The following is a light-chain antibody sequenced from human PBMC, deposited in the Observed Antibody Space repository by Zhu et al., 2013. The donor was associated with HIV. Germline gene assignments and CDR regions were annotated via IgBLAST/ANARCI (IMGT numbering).Light chain of an antibody. CDR2: GAS. CDR1: QSVNTK. CDR3: QQYYSIPLT. V-gene: IGKV3-15*01. Sequence: EIVMTQSPATLSVSPGERATLSCRASQSVNTKLAWYQHKPGQPPSLLIYGASTRATGVPGRFSGSGSGTEFTLTISSLQAEDVAVYYCQQYYSIPLTFGGGTKVEIK. J-gene: IGKJ4*01.